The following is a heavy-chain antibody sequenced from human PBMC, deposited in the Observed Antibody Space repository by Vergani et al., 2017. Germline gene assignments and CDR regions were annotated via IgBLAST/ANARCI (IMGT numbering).Heavy chain of an antibody. J-gene: IGHJ4*02. V-gene: IGHV1-46*03. CDR2: INPSGGST. Sequence: QVQLVQSGAEVKKPGASVKVSCKASGYTFTSYYMHWVRQAPGQGLEWMGIINPSGGSTSYAQKFQGRVTMTRDTSTSTVYMELSSLRSEDTAVYYCARDPEDCGGDCSLYFDYWGQGTLVTFSS. CDR1: GYTFTSYY. CDR3: ARDPEDCGGDCSLYFDY. D-gene: IGHD2-21*02.